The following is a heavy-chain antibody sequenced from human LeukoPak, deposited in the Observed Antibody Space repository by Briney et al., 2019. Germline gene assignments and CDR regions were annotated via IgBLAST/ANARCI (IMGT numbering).Heavy chain of an antibody. CDR3: AKGRYYYDGSGYSLDY. CDR1: GFTFNTYA. Sequence: GGSLRLSCAASGFTFNTYAMSWVRQAPGKGLEWVSGFSGSGVSTYYADSVKGRFTISRDNSKNTLYVQMNSLRAEDTALYYCAKGRYYYDGSGYSLDYWGQGTLVTVSS. J-gene: IGHJ4*02. CDR2: FSGSGVST. D-gene: IGHD3-22*01. V-gene: IGHV3-23*01.